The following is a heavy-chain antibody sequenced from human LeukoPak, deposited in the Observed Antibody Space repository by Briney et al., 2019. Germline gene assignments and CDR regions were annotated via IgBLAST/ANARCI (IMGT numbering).Heavy chain of an antibody. J-gene: IGHJ4*02. V-gene: IGHV3-30*03. CDR3: ARGGSSGWSFFYFDY. CDR2: ILSDGSKK. Sequence: GRSLRLSCAAPGFTFSTYGMHWVRQAPGKGLECVAVILSDGSKKYYADSVKGRFTISRDNSKNMLYLQMNSLRPQDTGVYYCARGGSSGWSFFYFDYWGQGTLVTVSS. D-gene: IGHD6-19*01. CDR1: GFTFSTYG.